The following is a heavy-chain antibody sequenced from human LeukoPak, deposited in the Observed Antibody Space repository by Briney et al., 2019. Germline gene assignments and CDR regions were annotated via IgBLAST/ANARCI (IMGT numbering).Heavy chain of an antibody. V-gene: IGHV2-5*02. CDR2: IYWDDDK. CDR3: ARSYYPSGSYYDY. CDR1: GFSLSTSSGVG. D-gene: IGHD3-10*01. J-gene: IGHJ4*02. Sequence: SGPPLVNPTQTLTLTCTFSGFSLSTSSGVGVGWIRQPPGKALEWLALIYWDDDKRYSPSLKTRLTITKDTSKNQVVLRMTNMDPVDTATYYCARSYYPSGSYYDYWGQGTLVTVSS.